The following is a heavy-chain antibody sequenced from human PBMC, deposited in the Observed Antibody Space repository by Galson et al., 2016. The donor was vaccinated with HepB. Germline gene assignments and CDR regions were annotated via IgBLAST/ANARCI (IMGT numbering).Heavy chain of an antibody. V-gene: IGHV4-59*01. CDR1: GGSISPYY. J-gene: IGHJ6*03. CDR2: IYYSGSA. Sequence: LSLTCTVSGGSISPYYWSWIRQPPGKGLEWIGYIYYSGSANYNSSLKRRVTISVDTSKNQFSLKLSSVTAADTAVYDCARTHYYYMDVWGQGARVTVSS. CDR3: ARTHYYYMDV.